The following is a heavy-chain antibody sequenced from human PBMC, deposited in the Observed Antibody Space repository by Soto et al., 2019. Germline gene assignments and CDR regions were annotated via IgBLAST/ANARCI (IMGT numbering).Heavy chain of an antibody. J-gene: IGHJ3*02. D-gene: IGHD1-1*01. CDR3: ARLKGGTHVAFDI. Sequence: ASVKVSCKASGYTFTGYYMHWVRQAPGQGLEWMGWINPNSGGTNYAQKFQGWVTMTRDTSISTAYMELSRLRSDDTAVYYCARLKGGTHVAFDIWGQGTMVTVSS. CDR1: GYTFTGYY. CDR2: INPNSGGT. V-gene: IGHV1-2*04.